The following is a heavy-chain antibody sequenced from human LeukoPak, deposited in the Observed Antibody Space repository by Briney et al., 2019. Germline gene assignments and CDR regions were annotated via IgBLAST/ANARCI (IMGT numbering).Heavy chain of an antibody. CDR3: AKGARAYGSGSYKLFYYYMDV. CDR1: GFTFSSYA. Sequence: GGSLRLSCAASGFTFSSYAMSWVRQAPGKELEWVSAISGSGGSTYYADSVKGRFTISRDNSKNTLYLQMNSLRAEDTAVYYCAKGARAYGSGSYKLFYYYMDVWGKGTTVTVSS. D-gene: IGHD3-10*01. CDR2: ISGSGGST. J-gene: IGHJ6*03. V-gene: IGHV3-23*01.